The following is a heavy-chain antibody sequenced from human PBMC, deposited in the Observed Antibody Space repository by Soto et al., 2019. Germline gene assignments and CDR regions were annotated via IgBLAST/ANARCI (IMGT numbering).Heavy chain of an antibody. CDR1: GYSFTSYW. D-gene: IGHD3-10*01. CDR3: ARHSGSGSYPYYYYGMDV. J-gene: IGHJ6*02. Sequence: GESLKISCKGSGYSFTSYWIGWVRQMPGKGLEWMGIIYPGDSDTRYSPSFQGQVTISADKSISTAYLQWSSLKASDTAMYYCARHSGSGSYPYYYYGMDVWGQGTTVTVSS. V-gene: IGHV5-51*01. CDR2: IYPGDSDT.